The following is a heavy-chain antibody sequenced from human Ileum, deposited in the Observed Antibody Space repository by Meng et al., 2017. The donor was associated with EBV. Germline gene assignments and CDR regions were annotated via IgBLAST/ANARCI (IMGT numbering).Heavy chain of an antibody. Sequence: QVLLQESGPGLVKPSGTLSLTCTVSGDSISSDIWWSWVCQPPGKGLEWIGEVYHRGDTNYNPSLKSRVDISVDKSKNQFYLSLFSVTAADTAVYYCGRDQGRELINHWGQGTLVTVSS. CDR1: GDSISSDIW. CDR2: VYHRGDT. V-gene: IGHV4-4*02. CDR3: GRDQGRELINH. D-gene: IGHD1-7*01. J-gene: IGHJ4*02.